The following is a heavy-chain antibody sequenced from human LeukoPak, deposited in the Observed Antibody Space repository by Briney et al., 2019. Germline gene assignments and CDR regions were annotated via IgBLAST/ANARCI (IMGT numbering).Heavy chain of an antibody. CDR1: GGFISSYY. Sequence: PSETLTLTCTVSGGFISSYYWSWIRQPPGKGLEWIGYIYYSGSTNYNPSLKSRVTISVDTSKNQFSLKLSSVTAADTAVYYCARDGALDYWGQGTLVTVSS. CDR2: IYYSGST. CDR3: ARDGALDY. J-gene: IGHJ4*02. V-gene: IGHV4-59*01. D-gene: IGHD1-26*01.